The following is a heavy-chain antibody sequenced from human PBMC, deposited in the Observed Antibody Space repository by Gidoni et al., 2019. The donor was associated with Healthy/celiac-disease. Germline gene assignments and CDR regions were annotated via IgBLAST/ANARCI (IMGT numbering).Heavy chain of an antibody. J-gene: IGHJ6*02. CDR3: ASRSSITIFGVVIPHLDV. D-gene: IGHD3-3*01. CDR2: IYYSGST. V-gene: IGHV4-39*01. CDR1: GGSISSSSYY. Sequence: QLQLQESGPGLVKPSETLSLTCTVSGGSISSSSYYWGWIRQPPGKGLEWIGSIYYSGSTYYNPSLKSRVTISVDTSKNQFSLKLRSVTAADTAVYYCASRSSITIFGVVIPHLDVWGQGTTVTVSS.